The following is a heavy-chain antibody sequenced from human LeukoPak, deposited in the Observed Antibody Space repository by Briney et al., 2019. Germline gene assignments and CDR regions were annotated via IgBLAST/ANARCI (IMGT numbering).Heavy chain of an antibody. D-gene: IGHD3-16*01. CDR1: GDSMNSYY. CDR2: IYASGST. CDR3: ARSYTSRNDAFDY. J-gene: IGHJ4*02. V-gene: IGHV4-4*09. Sequence: SETLSLTCTVSGDSMNSYYWNWIRQPPGKELEFIGYIYASGSTNYNPSLKSRVSISIDPSKNQFSLKLESVTAADTAVYFCARSYTSRNDAFDYWGQGALVAVSS.